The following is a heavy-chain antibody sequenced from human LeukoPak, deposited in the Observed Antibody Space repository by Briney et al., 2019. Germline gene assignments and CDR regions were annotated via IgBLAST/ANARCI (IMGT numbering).Heavy chain of an antibody. J-gene: IGHJ4*02. V-gene: IGHV3-7*01. Sequence: GGSLRLSCAASGFTFSSYWMSWVRQAPGKGLEWVANIKQDGSEKYYVYSVKGRFTISRDNAKNSLYLQMNSLRAEDTAVYYCAKVGWGRAPDKLDYWGQGTLLTVSS. CDR2: IKQDGSEK. CDR1: GFTFSSYW. CDR3: AKVGWGRAPDKLDY. D-gene: IGHD1-26*01.